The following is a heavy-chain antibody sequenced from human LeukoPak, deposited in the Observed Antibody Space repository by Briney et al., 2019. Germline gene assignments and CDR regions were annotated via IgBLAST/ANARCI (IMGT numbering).Heavy chain of an antibody. CDR2: ISGSGGST. D-gene: IGHD6-19*01. Sequence: GGSLRLSCAASGFTFSSCAMSWVRQAPGKGLEWVSAISGSGGSTYYADSVKGRFTISRDNAKNSLYLQMNSLRAEDTAVYYCARDPYSSGWWGVYYFDYWGQGTLVTVSS. J-gene: IGHJ4*02. CDR1: GFTFSSCA. CDR3: ARDPYSSGWWGVYYFDY. V-gene: IGHV3-23*01.